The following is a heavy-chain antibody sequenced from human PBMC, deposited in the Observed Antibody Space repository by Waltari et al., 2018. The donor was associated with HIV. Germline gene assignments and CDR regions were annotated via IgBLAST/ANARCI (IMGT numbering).Heavy chain of an antibody. Sequence: QVQLVQSGAEVKKPGASVKVSCKASGSTFTVYYMHLVPLSPGPGLEWMGWINPNSGGTNDAQKFQGRVTMTRDTSISTAYMELSRLRSDDTAVYYCARMNTDIVVVVAATHAFDIWGQGTMVTVSS. CDR1: GSTFTVYY. CDR2: INPNSGGT. V-gene: IGHV1-2*02. D-gene: IGHD2-15*01. CDR3: ARMNTDIVVVVAATHAFDI. J-gene: IGHJ3*02.